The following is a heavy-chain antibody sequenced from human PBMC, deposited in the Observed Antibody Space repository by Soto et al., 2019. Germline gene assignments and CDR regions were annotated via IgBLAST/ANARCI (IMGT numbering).Heavy chain of an antibody. CDR3: ARRRESDYGGNYHPYYFDR. J-gene: IGHJ4*02. CDR2: MSYSGRT. D-gene: IGHD4-17*01. Sequence: SETLSLTCTVSGASIITDNYFWVWIRPSPRRELELIGSMSYSGRTYDNPSLHSRVTISIDASKNQFSLKLTSVTTADTAVYYCARRRESDYGGNYHPYYFDRWGQGALVTVSS. V-gene: IGHV4-39*01. CDR1: GASIITDNYF.